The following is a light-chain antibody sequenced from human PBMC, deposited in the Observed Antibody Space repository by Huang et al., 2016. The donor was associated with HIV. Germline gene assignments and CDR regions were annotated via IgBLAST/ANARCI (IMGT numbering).Light chain of an antibody. V-gene: IGKV2-28*01. CDR3: MQALQTPV. CDR2: LGS. J-gene: IGKJ3*01. CDR1: QSLLHSNGYNY. Sequence: DAVVTQSPLSLPVTPGEPASISCRSSQSLLHSNGYNYLDLYVLKPGQSPHLLIYLGSNRSSVVPDRFSGSGSGTDFTLKIIRVEAEDVGVYYCMQALQTPVFGPGTKVDIK.